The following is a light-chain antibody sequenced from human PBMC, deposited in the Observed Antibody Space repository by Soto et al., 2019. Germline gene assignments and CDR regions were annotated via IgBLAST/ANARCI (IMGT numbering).Light chain of an antibody. V-gene: IGLV2-11*01. CDR3: CSYAGSYTYV. CDR1: SSDVGGYNY. Sequence: QSALTQPRSVSGSPGQSVTISCTGTSSDVGGYNYVSWYQQYPGKAPKLMIYDVSERPSRVPYRFSGSKSGNTASLTISGLPAEDEADYYCCSYAGSYTYVFGTGTKVTVL. CDR2: DVS. J-gene: IGLJ1*01.